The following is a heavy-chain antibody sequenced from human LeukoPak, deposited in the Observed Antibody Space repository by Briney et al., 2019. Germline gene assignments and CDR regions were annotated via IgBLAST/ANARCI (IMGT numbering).Heavy chain of an antibody. CDR2: ITGGGDTT. J-gene: IGHJ4*02. V-gene: IGHV3-23*02. D-gene: IGHD2-8*01. CDR3: ARDARLMAFDN. CDR1: GFAFGNYG. Sequence: PGGTLRLSCAASGFAFGNYGMNWVRQAPGKGLEWVSGITGGGDTTFYGESVKGRFTISRDNHKNTLYLQVSSLRADDTAVYYCARDARLMAFDNWGQGTLVTVSS.